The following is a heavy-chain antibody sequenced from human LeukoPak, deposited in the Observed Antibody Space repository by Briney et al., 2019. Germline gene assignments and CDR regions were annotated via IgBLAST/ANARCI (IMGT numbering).Heavy chain of an antibody. CDR3: ARGPFDAGSYYRPWGFDP. D-gene: IGHD3-10*01. V-gene: IGHV4-59*12. Sequence: SETLSLTCTVSGGSISSYYWSWIRQPPGKGLEWIGYIYYSGSTNYNPSLKSRVTISVDTSKNQFSLKLSSVTAADTAVYYCARGPFDAGSYYRPWGFDPWGQGTLVTVSS. CDR2: IYYSGST. J-gene: IGHJ5*02. CDR1: GGSISSYY.